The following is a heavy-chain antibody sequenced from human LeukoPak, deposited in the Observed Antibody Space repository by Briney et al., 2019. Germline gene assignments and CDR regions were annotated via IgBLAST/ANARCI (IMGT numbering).Heavy chain of an antibody. CDR1: VYTFTGYY. Sequence: ASVKVSCKSSVYTFTGYYMHWVRQAPGQGLEWMGWINPNSGGTNYAQKFQGRVTMTRDTSISTAYMELSRLRSDDTAVYYCARLSGGGYEPLLYYRGQGTLVTVSS. CDR2: INPNSGGT. J-gene: IGHJ4*02. CDR3: ARLSGGGYEPLLYY. D-gene: IGHD5-12*01. V-gene: IGHV1-2*02.